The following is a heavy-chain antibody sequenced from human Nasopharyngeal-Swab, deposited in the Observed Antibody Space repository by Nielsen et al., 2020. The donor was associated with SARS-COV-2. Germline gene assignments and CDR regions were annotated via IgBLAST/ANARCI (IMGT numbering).Heavy chain of an antibody. CDR3: AKDARYDFWSGYYFDY. V-gene: IGHV3-23*01. D-gene: IGHD3-3*01. CDR1: GFSLSRHG. CDR2: VGGSDDST. J-gene: IGHJ4*02. Sequence: GESLKISCAASGFSLSRHGMNWVRQAPGKGLEWVSSVGGSDDSTFYADSVKGRFTISRDNSKNTLYLQMNSLRAEDTAVYYCAKDARYDFWSGYYFDYWGQGTLVTVSS.